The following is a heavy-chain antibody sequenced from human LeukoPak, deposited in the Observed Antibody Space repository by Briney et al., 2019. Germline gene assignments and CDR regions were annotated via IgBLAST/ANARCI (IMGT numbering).Heavy chain of an antibody. CDR1: GGSISSSSYY. Sequence: SETLSLTCTVSGGSISSSSYYWGWIGQPPGKGLEWIGSIYYSGSTYYNPSLKSRVTISVDTSKNQFSLKLSSVTAADTAVYYCARQGITMVRGITGDYWGQGTLVTVSS. CDR2: IYYSGST. V-gene: IGHV4-39*01. J-gene: IGHJ4*02. CDR3: ARQGITMVRGITGDY. D-gene: IGHD3-10*01.